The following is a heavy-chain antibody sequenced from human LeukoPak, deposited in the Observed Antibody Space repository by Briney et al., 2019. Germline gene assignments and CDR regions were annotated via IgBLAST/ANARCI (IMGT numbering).Heavy chain of an antibody. CDR1: GYTFTSYY. D-gene: IGHD4-17*01. CDR3: ARGPRDYGDYFGY. Sequence: GASVKVSCKASGYTFTSYYMHWVRQAPGQGLEWMGWTNPNSGGTNYAQKFQGRVTMTRDTSISTAYMELSRLRSDDTAVYYCARGPRDYGDYFGYWGQGTLVTVSS. V-gene: IGHV1-2*02. CDR2: TNPNSGGT. J-gene: IGHJ4*02.